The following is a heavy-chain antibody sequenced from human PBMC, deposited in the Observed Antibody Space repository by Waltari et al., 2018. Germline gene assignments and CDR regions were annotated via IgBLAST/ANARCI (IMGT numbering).Heavy chain of an antibody. V-gene: IGHV4-34*01. D-gene: IGHD3-10*01. CDR2: INHSGST. CDR3: ARGVYYGSGSYYLYYYYYYMDV. J-gene: IGHJ6*03. CDR1: VGSFGVSY. Sequence: QVQLQQGGPGLLKPSETLSLTCAAYVGSFGVSYWSWIRQPPGKGLGGIGEINHSGSTNYNPSLKSRVTISVDTSKNQFSLKLSSVTAADTAVYYCARGVYYGSGSYYLYYYYYYMDVWGKGTTVTVSS.